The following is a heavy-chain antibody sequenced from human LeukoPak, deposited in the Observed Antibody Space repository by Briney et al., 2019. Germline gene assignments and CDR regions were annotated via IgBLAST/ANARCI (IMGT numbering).Heavy chain of an antibody. J-gene: IGHJ4*02. D-gene: IGHD6-13*01. CDR3: ASGVSAAAVPDFDY. Sequence: ASVKVSCKASGYTFTSYAMHWVRQAPGQRLEWMGWINAGNGNTKYSQKFQGRVTITRDTSASTAYMELSSLRSEDTTVYYCASGVSAAAVPDFDYWGQGTLVTVSS. CDR2: INAGNGNT. V-gene: IGHV1-3*01. CDR1: GYTFTSYA.